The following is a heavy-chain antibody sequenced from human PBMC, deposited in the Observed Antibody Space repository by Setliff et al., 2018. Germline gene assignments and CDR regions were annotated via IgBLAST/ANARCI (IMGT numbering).Heavy chain of an antibody. Sequence: ASVKVSCKTSGYTFTTYGISWVRQAPGQGLEWMGWISVYNGNTNYAQKLQGRVTMTTDTSTSTAYMELRSLRSDDTAVYYCARDAPYTNTWRYFDHWGQGTLVTVSS. CDR3: ARDAPYTNTWRYFDH. CDR2: ISVYNGNT. V-gene: IGHV1-18*01. D-gene: IGHD6-13*01. CDR1: GYTFTTYG. J-gene: IGHJ4*02.